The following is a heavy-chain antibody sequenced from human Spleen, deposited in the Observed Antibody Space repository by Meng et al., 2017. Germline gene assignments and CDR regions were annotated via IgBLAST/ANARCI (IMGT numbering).Heavy chain of an antibody. D-gene: IGHD2-21*01. J-gene: IGHJ4*02. CDR3: VRDFGGNSDY. Sequence: EVQLLESGGGLVQPGGSLRLSCVASGFSSSTYAMHWVRQAPGRGLEWVSRMNEGGTTINHADSVRGRFTISRDSARNTLYLQMNTLRVEDTAVYYCVRDFGGNSDYWGQGTLVTVSS. V-gene: IGHV3-23*01. CDR2: MNEGGTTI. CDR1: GFSSSTYA.